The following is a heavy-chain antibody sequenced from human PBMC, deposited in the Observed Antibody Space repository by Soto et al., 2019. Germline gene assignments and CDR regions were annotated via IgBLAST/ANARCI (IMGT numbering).Heavy chain of an antibody. CDR3: ANRVYGDYVWFDY. D-gene: IGHD4-17*01. V-gene: IGHV3-23*01. CDR2: ISGDAGST. CDR1: GFSFSDYA. Sequence: EVQLLESGGGLVQPGGALRLSCAASGFSFSDYAMSWVRQAPGKGREWVSVISGDAGSTKYADSVKGRFTISRVNSKNTVYLQMNSRRAEDTDVYYWANRVYGDYVWFDYWGQGTLVTVSS. J-gene: IGHJ4*02.